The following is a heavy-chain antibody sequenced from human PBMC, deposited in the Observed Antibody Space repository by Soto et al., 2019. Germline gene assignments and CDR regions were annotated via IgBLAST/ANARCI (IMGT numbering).Heavy chain of an antibody. Sequence: QVQLVQSGAEVKKPGSSVKVSCKASGGTFSSYAISWVRQAPGQGLEWMGGIIPIFGTANYAQKFQGRVRITADESTSKAYMELSSLRSEDTAVYYCARVAGAYCGGDCYPQNYYYGMDVWGQGTTVTVSS. J-gene: IGHJ6*02. CDR1: GGTFSSYA. V-gene: IGHV1-69*12. CDR3: ARVAGAYCGGDCYPQNYYYGMDV. D-gene: IGHD2-21*02. CDR2: IIPIFGTA.